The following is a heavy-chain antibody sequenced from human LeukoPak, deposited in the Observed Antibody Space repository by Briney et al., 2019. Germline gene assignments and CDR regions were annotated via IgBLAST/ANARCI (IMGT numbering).Heavy chain of an antibody. Sequence: GGSLRLSCAASGFTFRSYSMNWVRQAPGKGLEWISSISSSSSYIHYADSVKGRFTISRDNAKNSLYLQMNSLRAEDTAVYYCARYITGTTTIRPYWGQGTLVTVSS. J-gene: IGHJ4*02. D-gene: IGHD1-7*01. CDR3: ARYITGTTTIRPY. CDR2: ISSSSSYI. V-gene: IGHV3-21*04. CDR1: GFTFRSYS.